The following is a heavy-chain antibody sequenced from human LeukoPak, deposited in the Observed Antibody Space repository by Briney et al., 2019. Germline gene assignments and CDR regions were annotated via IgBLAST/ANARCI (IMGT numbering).Heavy chain of an antibody. CDR1: GFTFSSYG. CDR3: ASSLAAAGTVNFDY. V-gene: IGHV3-30*03. J-gene: IGHJ4*02. Sequence: GGSLRLSCAASGFTFSSYGMHWVRQAPGKGLEWVAVISYDGSNKYYADSVKGRFTISRDNSKNTLYLQMNSLRAEDTAVYYCASSLAAAGTVNFDYWGQGTLVTVSS. CDR2: ISYDGSNK. D-gene: IGHD6-13*01.